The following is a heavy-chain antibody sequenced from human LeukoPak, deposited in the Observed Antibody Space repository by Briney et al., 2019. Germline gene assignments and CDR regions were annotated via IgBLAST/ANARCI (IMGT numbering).Heavy chain of an antibody. Sequence: GGSLRLSCAASGFTVSSNYMSWVRQAPGKGLEWVSVIYSGGSTYYADSVKGRFTISRDNAKNSLYLQMNSLRAEDMALYYCAKDIFGYSYGTAGGNFDYWGQGTLVTVSS. CDR1: GFTVSSNY. J-gene: IGHJ4*02. V-gene: IGHV3-53*05. D-gene: IGHD5-18*01. CDR2: IYSGGST. CDR3: AKDIFGYSYGTAGGNFDY.